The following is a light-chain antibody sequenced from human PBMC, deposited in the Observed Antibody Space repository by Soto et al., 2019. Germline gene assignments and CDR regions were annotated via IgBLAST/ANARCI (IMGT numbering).Light chain of an antibody. V-gene: IGKV3-11*01. CDR1: QSVASY. J-gene: IGKJ5*01. CDR2: GAS. Sequence: EIVLTQSPATLSLSPGERAPLSCRASQSVASYLAWYQQKPGQAPSLLIYGASNRATGIPARFSGSGSGTDFTLTISSLEPEDFAVYYCQQRSDWPITFGQGTRLEIK. CDR3: QQRSDWPIT.